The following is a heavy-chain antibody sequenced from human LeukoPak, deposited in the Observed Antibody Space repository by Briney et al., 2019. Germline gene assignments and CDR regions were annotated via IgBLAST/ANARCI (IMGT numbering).Heavy chain of an antibody. V-gene: IGHV3-7*01. D-gene: IGHD2-2*01. CDR3: ARTPAGMRWDFDY. CDR2: IKQDGSEK. J-gene: IGHJ4*02. CDR1: GFTFSSYW. Sequence: GGSLRLSCAASGFTFSSYWMSWVRQAPGKGLEWVANIKQDGSEKYYVDSVKGRFTISRDNAKNSLYLQMNSLRAEDTAVYYCARTPAGMRWDFDYWGQGTLVTVSS.